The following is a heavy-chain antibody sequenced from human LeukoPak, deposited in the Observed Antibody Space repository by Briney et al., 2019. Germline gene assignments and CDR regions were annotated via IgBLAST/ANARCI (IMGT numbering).Heavy chain of an antibody. V-gene: IGHV3-21*01. Sequence: PGGSLRLSCAASGFTFSRYSMNWVRQAPGKGLEWVSSISSSSSYIYYADSVKGRFTISRDNSKNTLYLQMNSLRAEDTAVYYCAREAYWRVLMVYATAGPFDYWGQGTLVTVSS. CDR3: AREAYWRVLMVYATAGPFDY. J-gene: IGHJ4*02. CDR1: GFTFSRYS. D-gene: IGHD2-8*01. CDR2: ISSSSSYI.